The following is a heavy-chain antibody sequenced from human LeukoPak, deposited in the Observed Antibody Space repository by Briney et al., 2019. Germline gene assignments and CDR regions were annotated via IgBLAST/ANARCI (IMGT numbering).Heavy chain of an antibody. J-gene: IGHJ6*02. CDR1: GFDFSSYS. D-gene: IGHD6-13*01. Sequence: GGSLRLSCATSGFDFSSYSMNWVRQARGKGLEWVSSIRNSRGNIFYADSEMGRFTISRDNAKNTLDLLMNSLRAEGTAVYYCAREVEGAGAARGYGMDVWGQGTTVTVSS. CDR2: IRNSRGNI. V-gene: IGHV3-21*01. CDR3: AREVEGAGAARGYGMDV.